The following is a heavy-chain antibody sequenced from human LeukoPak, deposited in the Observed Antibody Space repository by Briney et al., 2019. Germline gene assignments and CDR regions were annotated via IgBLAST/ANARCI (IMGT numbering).Heavy chain of an antibody. CDR1: GYTFTSYY. CDR2: INPSGGPT. J-gene: IGHJ4*02. V-gene: IGHV1-46*01. D-gene: IGHD2-15*01. Sequence: ASVKVSFKASGYTFTSYYMHWVRQAPGQGLEWMGIINPSGGPTNYAQKFQGRVTMTRDTSTSTVYMALSSLRSDDTAVYYCARVRYPYGRGPKDYFDYWGQGTLVTVSS. CDR3: ARVRYPYGRGPKDYFDY.